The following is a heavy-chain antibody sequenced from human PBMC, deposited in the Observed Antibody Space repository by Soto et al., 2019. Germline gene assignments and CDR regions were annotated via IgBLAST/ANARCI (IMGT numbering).Heavy chain of an antibody. Sequence: PGGSLRLSCAASGFTFSSYAMHWVRQAPGKGLEWVAVISYDGSNKYYADSVKGRFTISRDTSKNTLYLQMNSLRAEDTAVYYCARDLSSSTGYYYYYYGMDVWGQGTTVTVSS. CDR2: ISYDGSNK. D-gene: IGHD6-6*01. CDR3: ARDLSSSTGYYYYYYGMDV. V-gene: IGHV3-30-3*01. J-gene: IGHJ6*02. CDR1: GFTFSSYA.